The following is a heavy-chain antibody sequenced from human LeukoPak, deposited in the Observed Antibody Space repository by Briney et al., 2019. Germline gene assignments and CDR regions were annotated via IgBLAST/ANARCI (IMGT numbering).Heavy chain of an antibody. Sequence: GGSLRLSCAASGFTFSSYGMHWVRQAPGKGLEWVAVISYDGSNKYYADSVKGRFTISRDNSKSTLCLQMNSLRAEDTAVYYCAKQLGYCSDGSCYFPYWGQGTLVTVSS. CDR2: ISYDGSNK. J-gene: IGHJ4*02. V-gene: IGHV3-30*18. CDR1: GFTFSSYG. D-gene: IGHD2-15*01. CDR3: AKQLGYCSDGSCYFPY.